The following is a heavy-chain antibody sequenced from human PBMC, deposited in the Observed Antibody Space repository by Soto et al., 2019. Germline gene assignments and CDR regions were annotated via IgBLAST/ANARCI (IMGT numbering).Heavy chain of an antibody. V-gene: IGHV3-7*01. CDR3: ARSGSEVDY. Sequence: EVQLVESGGDLVQPGGSLRLSCAVSGFTFSHYWMTWVRQAPGKGLEWVANIKEDGSDKNYVDSVKGRFTISRDNAKNSLYLQMNSLRAEDTAVYYCARSGSEVDYWGQGTLAIVSS. CDR2: IKEDGSDK. CDR1: GFTFSHYW. D-gene: IGHD3-10*01. J-gene: IGHJ4*02.